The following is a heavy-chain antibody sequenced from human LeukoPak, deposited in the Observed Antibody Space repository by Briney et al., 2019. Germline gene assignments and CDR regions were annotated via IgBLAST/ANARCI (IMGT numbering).Heavy chain of an antibody. D-gene: IGHD2-15*01. CDR2: IIPIFGTA. V-gene: IGHV1-69*05. CDR3: ARTYCSGGSCYPYCGGDCYSGAFDI. CDR1: GGTFSSYA. Sequence: SVKVSCKASGGTFSSYAISWVRQAPGQGLEWMGRIIPIFGTANYAQKFQGRVTITTDESTSTAYMELSSLRSEDTAVYYCARTYCSGGSCYPYCGGDCYSGAFDIWGQGTMVTVSS. J-gene: IGHJ3*02.